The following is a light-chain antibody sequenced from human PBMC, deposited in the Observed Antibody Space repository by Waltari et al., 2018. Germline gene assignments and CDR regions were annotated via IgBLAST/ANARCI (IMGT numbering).Light chain of an antibody. V-gene: IGLV1-47*01. CDR3: AAWDDSLSGL. J-gene: IGLJ1*01. Sequence: QSVLTQPPSASGTPGQRVTISCSGSSSNIGSNYVYWYQQRPGTAPKLRIYRNNQRPSGVPDRFSGSKSGTSASLAISGLRSEDEADYYCAAWDDSLSGLFGTGTKVTVL. CDR1: SSNIGSNY. CDR2: RNN.